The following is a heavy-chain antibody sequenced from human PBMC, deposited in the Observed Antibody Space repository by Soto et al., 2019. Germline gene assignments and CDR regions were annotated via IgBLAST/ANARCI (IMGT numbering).Heavy chain of an antibody. D-gene: IGHD3-3*01. J-gene: IGHJ6*02. CDR3: AKEVWSGPMDV. CDR1: GFTFSSYG. V-gene: IGHV3-30*18. Sequence: QVQLVESGGGVVQPGRSLRLSCAASGFTFSSYGMHWVRQAPGKGLEWVAVISYDGSNKNYADSVKGRFTISRDNSKNTXXLXXXXXXXXDTAVYYCAKEVWSGPMDVWGQGTTVTVSS. CDR2: ISYDGSNK.